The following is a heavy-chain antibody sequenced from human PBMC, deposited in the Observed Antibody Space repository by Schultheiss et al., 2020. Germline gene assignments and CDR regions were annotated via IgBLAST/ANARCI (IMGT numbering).Heavy chain of an antibody. CDR2: IYYSGST. D-gene: IGHD1-26*01. CDR3: ARDRFELGY. J-gene: IGHJ4*02. Sequence: GSLRLSCTVSGGSISSGGHYWSWIRQPPGKGLEWIGYIYYSGSTNYNPSLKSRVTISVDTSKNQFSLKLSSVTAADTAVYYCARDRFELGYWGQGTLVTVSS. V-gene: IGHV4-61*08. CDR1: GGSISSGGHY.